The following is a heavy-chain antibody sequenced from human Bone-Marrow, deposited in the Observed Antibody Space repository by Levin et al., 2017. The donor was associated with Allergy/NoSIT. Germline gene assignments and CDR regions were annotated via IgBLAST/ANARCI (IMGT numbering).Heavy chain of an antibody. D-gene: IGHD3-16*02. Sequence: ASVKVSCKVSGYTLTELSMHWVRQAPGKGLEWMGGFDPEDGETIYAQKFQGRVTMTEDTSTDTAYMELSSLRSEDTAVYYCATVAYDYDYVWGSDPYDPWGQGTLVTVSS. CDR3: ATVAYDYDYVWGSDPYDP. J-gene: IGHJ5*02. CDR2: FDPEDGET. V-gene: IGHV1-24*01. CDR1: GYTLTELS.